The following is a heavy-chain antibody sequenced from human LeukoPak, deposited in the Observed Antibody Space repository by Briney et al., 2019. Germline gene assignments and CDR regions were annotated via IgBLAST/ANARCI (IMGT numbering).Heavy chain of an antibody. CDR3: ARDHSRDQYYYDSSGYYSDY. CDR2: INPIFGTA. D-gene: IGHD3-22*01. CDR1: GYTFTGYY. Sequence: SVKVSCKASGYTFTGYYMHWVRQAPGQGLEWMGWINPIFGTANYAQKFQGRVTITADESTSTAYMELSSLRSEDTAVYYCARDHSRDQYYYDSSGYYSDYWGQGTLVTVSS. J-gene: IGHJ4*02. V-gene: IGHV1-69*13.